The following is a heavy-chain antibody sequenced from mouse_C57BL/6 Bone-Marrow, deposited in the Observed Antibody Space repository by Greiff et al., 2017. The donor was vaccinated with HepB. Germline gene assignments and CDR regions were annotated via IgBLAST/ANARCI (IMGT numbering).Heavy chain of an antibody. CDR3: TIYGSSYYWYFDV. CDR2: IDPENGDT. D-gene: IGHD1-1*01. Sequence: VQLQQSGAELVRPGASVKLSCTASGFNIKDDYMHWVKQRPEQGLEWIGWIDPENGDTEYASKFQGKATITADTPSNTAYLQLSSLTSEDTAVYYCTIYGSSYYWYFDVWGTGTTVTVSS. CDR1: GFNIKDDY. J-gene: IGHJ1*03. V-gene: IGHV14-4*01.